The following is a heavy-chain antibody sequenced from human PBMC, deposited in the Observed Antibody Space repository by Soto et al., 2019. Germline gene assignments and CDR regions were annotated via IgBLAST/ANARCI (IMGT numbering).Heavy chain of an antibody. CDR2: IKQDGSEK. J-gene: IGHJ4*02. V-gene: IGHV3-7*04. CDR1: GFTFSSYW. D-gene: IGHD2-15*01. Sequence: GGSLRLSCTASGFTFSSYWMSWVRQAPGKGLEWVANIKQDGSEKYYVDSVKGRFTISRDNAKNSLYLQMNSLRAEDTAVYYCAREIVVARGASYFDYWGPGTLVTVSS. CDR3: AREIVVARGASYFDY.